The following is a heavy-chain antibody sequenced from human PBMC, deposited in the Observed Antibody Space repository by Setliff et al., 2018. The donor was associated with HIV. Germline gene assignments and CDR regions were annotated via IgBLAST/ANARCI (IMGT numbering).Heavy chain of an antibody. Sequence: PGESLKISCAASGFTFSNYWMHWVRQAPGKGLMWVSRIHTDGTTTMYAGSVKGRFTISRDSAKSTLYLQMNSLRAEDTALYYCVRAKNWNDFDYWGQGTLVTSP. D-gene: IGHD1-1*01. CDR3: VRAKNWNDFDY. CDR1: GFTFSNYW. V-gene: IGHV3-74*03. CDR2: IHTDGTTT. J-gene: IGHJ4*02.